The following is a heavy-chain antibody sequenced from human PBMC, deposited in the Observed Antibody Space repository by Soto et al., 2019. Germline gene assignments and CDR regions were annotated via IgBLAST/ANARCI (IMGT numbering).Heavy chain of an antibody. Sequence: QLQLQESGPGLVKPSETLSLNCLVAGDSIGGSHYFWGWIRQAPGKSLEWIGTIADSGNIYYNPSLKSRLTISADTSKNQFSVNLISVTAADTAMYYCARHADTPLITTPLAFDVWGQGTMVTVSS. D-gene: IGHD3-3*01. CDR3: ARHADTPLITTPLAFDV. J-gene: IGHJ3*01. CDR2: IADSGNI. CDR1: GDSIGGSHYF. V-gene: IGHV4-39*01.